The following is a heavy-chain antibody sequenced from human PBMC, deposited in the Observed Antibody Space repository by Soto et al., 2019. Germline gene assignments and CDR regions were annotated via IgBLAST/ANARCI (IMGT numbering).Heavy chain of an antibody. V-gene: IGHV1-2*04. D-gene: IGHD2-2*01. Sequence: GASVKVSCKASGYTFTGSYMHWVRQAPGQGLEWMGWINPKSGDTYYPQKFQGWVTMTRDTSINTAYIEVNRLTSDDTAVYYCARDFVPFSSSWPYYFDYWGQGTWVTVSS. CDR1: GYTFTGSY. CDR2: INPKSGDT. CDR3: ARDFVPFSSSWPYYFDY. J-gene: IGHJ4*02.